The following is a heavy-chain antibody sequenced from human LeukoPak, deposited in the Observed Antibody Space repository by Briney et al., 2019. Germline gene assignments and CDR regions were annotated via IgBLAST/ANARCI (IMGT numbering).Heavy chain of an antibody. V-gene: IGHV1-69*04. CDR1: GGTFSSYA. Sequence: GASVKVSRKASGGTFSSYAISWVRQAPGQGLEWMGRIIPIFGIANYAQKFQGRVTITADKSTSTAYMELSSLRSEDTAVYYCARDLGPLRGGFWFDPWGQGTLVTVSS. D-gene: IGHD3-16*01. J-gene: IGHJ5*02. CDR2: IIPIFGIA. CDR3: ARDLGPLRGGFWFDP.